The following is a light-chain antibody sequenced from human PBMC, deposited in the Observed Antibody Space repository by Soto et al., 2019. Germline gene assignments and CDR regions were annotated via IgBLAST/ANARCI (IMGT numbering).Light chain of an antibody. CDR3: QQYGSSPLT. Sequence: EIVLTQSPGTLSLSPGEGATLSCRASQSVSSSYIAWYQQRPGQTPSLLIYGASTRATGIPDRFSGSGSGTHFTLTISRLEPEDFAVYYCQQYGSSPLTFGQGTKVDIK. V-gene: IGKV3-20*01. CDR1: QSVSSSY. CDR2: GAS. J-gene: IGKJ1*01.